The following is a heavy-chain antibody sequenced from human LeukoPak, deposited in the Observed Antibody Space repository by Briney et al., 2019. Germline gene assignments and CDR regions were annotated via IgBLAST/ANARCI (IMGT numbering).Heavy chain of an antibody. CDR3: ARELIRGVPDY. V-gene: IGHV3-11*04. D-gene: IGHD3-10*01. Sequence: GGSLRLSCAASGFTFSDYYMNWIRQAPGKGLEWVSYISSSGDSIYYADSVKGRFTISRDNAKNSLYLQMNSLRAEDTAVYYCARELIRGVPDYWGQGTLVTVSS. CDR1: GFTFSDYY. J-gene: IGHJ4*02. CDR2: ISSSGDSI.